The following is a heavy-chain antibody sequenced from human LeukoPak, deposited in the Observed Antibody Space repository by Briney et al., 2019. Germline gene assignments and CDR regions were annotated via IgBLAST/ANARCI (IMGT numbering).Heavy chain of an antibody. V-gene: IGHV4-59*08. CDR2: IYYSGTT. CDR3: ARRTGEGAFDI. Sequence: SETLSLTCTVSGGSISSHYWIWIRQPPGKGLEWIGYIYYSGTTNYNPSLKSRVTISVDTSKNQFSLKLSSVTAADTAVYYCARRTGEGAFDIWGQGTMVTVSS. D-gene: IGHD3-16*01. J-gene: IGHJ3*02. CDR1: GGSISSHY.